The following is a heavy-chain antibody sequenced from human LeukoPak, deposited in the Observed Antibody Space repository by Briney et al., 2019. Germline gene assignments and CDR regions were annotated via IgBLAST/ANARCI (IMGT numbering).Heavy chain of an antibody. D-gene: IGHD1-26*01. V-gene: IGHV4-34*01. CDR3: AGLGSYFRTTDY. CDR2: INHSGST. CDR1: GGSFSGYY. J-gene: IGHJ4*02. Sequence: PSETLSLTCAVYGGSFSGYYWSWIRQPPGKGLEWIGEINHSGSTNYNPSLKSRVTISVDTSKNQFSLKLSSVTAADTAVYYCAGLGSYFRTTDYWGQGTLVTVSS.